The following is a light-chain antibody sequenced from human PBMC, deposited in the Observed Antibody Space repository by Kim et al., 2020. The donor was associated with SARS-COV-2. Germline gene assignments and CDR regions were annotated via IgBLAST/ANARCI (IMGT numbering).Light chain of an antibody. CDR1: QSILTS. Sequence: SASVGDRITMTCRASQSILTSLNWYQHKPCHAPNLLIYCASSLQSGVPSRFSGIGSVTDFTLTISSLQPEDFGTYFCQQSYAVPRIFGQGTKL. CDR2: CAS. CDR3: QQSYAVPRI. J-gene: IGKJ2*01. V-gene: IGKV1-39*01.